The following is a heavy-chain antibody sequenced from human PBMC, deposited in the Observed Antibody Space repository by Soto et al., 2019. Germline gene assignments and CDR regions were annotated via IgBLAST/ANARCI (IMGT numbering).Heavy chain of an antibody. Sequence: PGESLKISCKGSGYSFTSYWIGWVRQMPGKGLEWMGIIYPGDSDTRYSPSFQGQVTISADKSISTAYLQWSSLKASDTAMYYCARGAPAARPVRPWFDPWGQGTLVTSPQ. D-gene: IGHD2-2*01. CDR1: GYSFTSYW. V-gene: IGHV5-51*01. CDR2: IYPGDSDT. J-gene: IGHJ5*02. CDR3: ARGAPAARPVRPWFDP.